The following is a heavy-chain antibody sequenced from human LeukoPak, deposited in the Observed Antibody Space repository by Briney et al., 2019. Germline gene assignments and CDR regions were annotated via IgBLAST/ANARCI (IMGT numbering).Heavy chain of an antibody. J-gene: IGHJ4*02. CDR2: IIPIFGTA. Sequence: SVRVSCKASGGTFSSYAISWVRQAPGQGLEWMGGIIPIFGTANYAQKFQGRVTITADESTSTAYMELSSLRSEDTAVYYCARGPAWIQLCSYFDYWGQGTLVTVSS. CDR3: ARGPAWIQLCSYFDY. D-gene: IGHD5-18*01. V-gene: IGHV1-69*13. CDR1: GGTFSSYA.